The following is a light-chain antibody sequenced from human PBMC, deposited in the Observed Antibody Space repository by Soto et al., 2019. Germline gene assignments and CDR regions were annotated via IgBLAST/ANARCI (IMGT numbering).Light chain of an antibody. V-gene: IGLV3-21*04. CDR1: NIGSKS. Sequence: SYEPTQPPSVSVAPGKTARITCGGNNIGSKSVHWYQQKPGQAPVLVIYYDSDRPSGIPERFSGSNSGNTATLTISRVEAGDEADYYCQVWDSSSDHLFGGGTKVTVL. CDR3: QVWDSSSDHL. CDR2: YDS. J-gene: IGLJ2*01.